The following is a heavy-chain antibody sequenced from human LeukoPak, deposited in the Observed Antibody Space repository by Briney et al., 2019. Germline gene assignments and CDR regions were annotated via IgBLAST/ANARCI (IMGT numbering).Heavy chain of an antibody. J-gene: IGHJ4*02. V-gene: IGHV3-30-3*01. Sequence: GRSLRLSCAASGFTFSSYAMHWVRQAPGKGLEWVAVISCDGRNKYYADSVKGRFTISRDNSKNTLYLQMNSLRAEDTAVYYCARDKSRRTYYDSSGYSYPPYFDYWGQGTLVTVSS. CDR3: ARDKSRRTYYDSSGYSYPPYFDY. CDR1: GFTFSSYA. CDR2: ISCDGRNK. D-gene: IGHD3-22*01.